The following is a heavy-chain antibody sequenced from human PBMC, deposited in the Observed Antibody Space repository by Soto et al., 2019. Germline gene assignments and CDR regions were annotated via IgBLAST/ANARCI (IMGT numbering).Heavy chain of an antibody. D-gene: IGHD6-13*01. J-gene: IGHJ5*02. CDR1: GFTFNNYA. Sequence: GGSLRLSCAASGFTFNNYALHWVRQAPGEGLEWVAVISHDGATVHYADSVTGRFAISRDNSKNTVHLQMNSLRAEDTAVYYCARHPERIAEIGWFDPWGQGTLVTVSS. CDR3: ARHPERIAEIGWFDP. CDR2: ISHDGATV. V-gene: IGHV3-30*09.